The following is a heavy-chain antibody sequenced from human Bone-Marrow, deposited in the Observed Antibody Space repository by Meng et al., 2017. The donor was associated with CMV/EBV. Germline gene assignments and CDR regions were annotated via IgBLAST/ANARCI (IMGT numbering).Heavy chain of an antibody. CDR2: IKKDGSEK. D-gene: IGHD1-26*01. J-gene: IGHJ6*02. Sequence: GGSLRLSCAASGFTFISYSMTWVRQTPGKGLEWVASIKKDGSEKYYVDSVKGRFTISRDNAETLLYLQMNSLRAEDTAVYYCASQPDGPLMGDSRPPWYYYYYGMDVWGQGTTVTVSS. V-gene: IGHV3-7*03. CDR1: GFTFISYS. CDR3: ASQPDGPLMGDSRPPWYYYYYGMDV.